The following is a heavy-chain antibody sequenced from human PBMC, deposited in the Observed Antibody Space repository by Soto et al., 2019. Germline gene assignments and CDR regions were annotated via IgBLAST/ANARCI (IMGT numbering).Heavy chain of an antibody. CDR3: ARQPGYCRGPCSNWFDI. Sequence: EVQLVESGGDLVQPGGSLRLSCLASEFSFSTFWMIWVRQAPGKGLEWVANINEDGGEVNYLDSVRGRFILSRDNAKNSLFLQMNSLRAEDTAVYFCARQPGYCRGPCSNWFDIWGRGTPVTVSS. J-gene: IGHJ5*02. CDR2: INEDGGEV. V-gene: IGHV3-7*01. CDR1: EFSFSTFW. D-gene: IGHD2-15*01.